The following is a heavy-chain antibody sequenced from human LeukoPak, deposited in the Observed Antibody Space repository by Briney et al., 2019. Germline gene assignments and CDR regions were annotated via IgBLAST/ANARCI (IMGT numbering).Heavy chain of an antibody. D-gene: IGHD3-9*01. CDR3: ARTKIRIRESSFTIFSPRARAFDI. CDR1: GGSFSGYY. V-gene: IGHV4-34*01. Sequence: SETLSLTCAVYGGSFSGYYWSWIRQPPGKGLEWIGEINPSGSTNYNPSLKSRVTISVDTSKNQFSLKLSSVTAADTAVYYCARTKIRIRESSFTIFSPRARAFDIWGQGTM. J-gene: IGHJ3*02. CDR2: INPSGST.